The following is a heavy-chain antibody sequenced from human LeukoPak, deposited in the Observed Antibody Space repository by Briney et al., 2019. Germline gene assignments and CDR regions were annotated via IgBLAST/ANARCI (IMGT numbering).Heavy chain of an antibody. CDR3: AKALDPYYDILTGYYTPPPFDY. CDR1: GFTFSNFG. D-gene: IGHD3-9*01. Sequence: GGSLRLSCAASGFTFSNFGMHWVRQAPGKGLEWLAVISHDGSNEYHADSVKGRFTISRDNSKDTLFLQMNSLRAEDTAVYYCAKALDPYYDILTGYYTPPPFDYWGQGTLVTVSS. J-gene: IGHJ4*02. V-gene: IGHV3-30*18. CDR2: ISHDGSNE.